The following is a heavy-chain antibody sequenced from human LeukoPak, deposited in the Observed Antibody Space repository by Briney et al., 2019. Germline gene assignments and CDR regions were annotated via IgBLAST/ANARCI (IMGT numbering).Heavy chain of an antibody. Sequence: QPGGSLRLSCAASGFTFSNYWMSWVRQAPGKGLEWVANIKQDGSEKYYVDSVKGRFTISRDNAKNSLYLQMNSLRAEDTAVYYCARWGGWFDYWGQGTLVTVSS. CDR3: ARWGGWFDY. CDR1: GFTFSNYW. CDR2: IKQDGSEK. J-gene: IGHJ4*02. V-gene: IGHV3-7*01. D-gene: IGHD3-10*01.